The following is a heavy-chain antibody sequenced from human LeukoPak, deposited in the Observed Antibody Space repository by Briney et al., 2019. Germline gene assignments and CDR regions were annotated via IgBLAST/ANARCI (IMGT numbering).Heavy chain of an antibody. D-gene: IGHD6-6*01. CDR2: ISSSSITI. J-gene: IGHJ4*02. V-gene: IGHV3-48*02. CDR3: AREYSSSSGSVSDY. CDR1: GFTFSSYN. Sequence: GGSLRLSCAASGFTFSSYNMNWVRQAPGKGLEWVSYISSSSITIYYADSVKGRFTISRDNAKNSLYLQMNSLRDEDTAVYYCAREYSSSSGSVSDYWGQGTLVTVSS.